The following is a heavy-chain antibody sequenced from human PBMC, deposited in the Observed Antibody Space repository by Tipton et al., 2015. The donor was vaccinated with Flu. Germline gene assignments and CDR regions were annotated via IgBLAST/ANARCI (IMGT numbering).Heavy chain of an antibody. CDR3: ARDGYGDYPFDS. D-gene: IGHD4-17*01. CDR2: IYSGGST. J-gene: IGHJ4*02. V-gene: IGHV3-53*01. Sequence: SLRLSCAASGFTVSSKYMSWVRQAPGKGLEWVSVIYSGGSTYYADSVKGRFTISRDNSKNTLYLHMNSLRAEDTAVYYCARDGYGDYPFDSWGQGTLVTVSS. CDR1: GFTVSSKY.